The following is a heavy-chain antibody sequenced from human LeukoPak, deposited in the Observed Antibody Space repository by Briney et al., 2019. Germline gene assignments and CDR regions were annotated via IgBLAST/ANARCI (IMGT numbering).Heavy chain of an antibody. CDR2: IHNDGST. D-gene: IGHD2-2*01. V-gene: IGHV3-53*03. Sequence: HPGGSLRLSCAASGFIVSSNYMTWVRQAPGKGLEWVSVIHNDGSTYYADSVKGRFTISRDNSKNTLYLQMNSLRVEGTAVYYCTRGTVPAAKKRNYYYYYYYMDVWGKGTTVTVSS. J-gene: IGHJ6*03. CDR3: TRGTVPAAKKRNYYYYYYYMDV. CDR1: GFIVSSNY.